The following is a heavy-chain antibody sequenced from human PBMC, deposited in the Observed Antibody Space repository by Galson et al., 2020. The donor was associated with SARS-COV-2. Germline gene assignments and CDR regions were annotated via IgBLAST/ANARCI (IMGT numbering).Heavy chain of an antibody. CDR2: IYHSGGT. CDR3: VRESGFRGVTYCDTVDM. V-gene: IGHV4-4*02. D-gene: IGHD3-10*01. J-gene: IGHJ3*02. CDR1: GGSMSDINW. Sequence: SETLSLTCAVSGGSMSDINWWSWVRQPPGKGLEWIGEIYHSGGTNYNTSLKSRVTLSVDASKNQFSLKLTSVTAADAAVYYCVRESGFRGVTYCDTVDMWGQGTLFSVSS.